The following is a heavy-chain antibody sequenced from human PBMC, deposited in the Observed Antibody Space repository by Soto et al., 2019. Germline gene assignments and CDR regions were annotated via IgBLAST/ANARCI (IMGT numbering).Heavy chain of an antibody. CDR2: ISYDGSNK. CDR1: GFTFSSYG. CDR3: AKGDYYDSSGFGY. J-gene: IGHJ4*02. V-gene: IGHV3-30*18. D-gene: IGHD3-22*01. Sequence: QVQLVESGGGVVQPGRSLRLSCAASGFTFSSYGMHWVRQAPGKGLEWVAVISYDGSNKYYADSVKGRFTISRDNSKNTLYLQMNSLRAEDTAVYYCAKGDYYDSSGFGYWGQGTLVTVSS.